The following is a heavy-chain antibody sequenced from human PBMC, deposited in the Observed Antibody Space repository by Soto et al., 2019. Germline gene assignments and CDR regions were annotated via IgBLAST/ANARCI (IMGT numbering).Heavy chain of an antibody. CDR2: IYHSGNT. J-gene: IGHJ4*02. V-gene: IGHV4-30-2*06. Sequence: QLPLQESGSGLVKPSQTLSLTCGVSGGSISSGDYSWSWIRQSPGKGLEWIGHIYHSGNTYYNPSLKSRVTISVDRSKNRFSLKLSSVTAADTAVYYCARANYYDSSGYFGPLDYWGQGTLVTVSS. CDR1: GGSISSGDYS. CDR3: ARANYYDSSGYFGPLDY. D-gene: IGHD3-22*01.